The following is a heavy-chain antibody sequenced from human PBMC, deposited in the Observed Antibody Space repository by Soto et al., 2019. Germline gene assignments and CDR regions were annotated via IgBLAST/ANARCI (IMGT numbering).Heavy chain of an antibody. CDR3: ARGRGGYRGYDFWGFGH. Sequence: SETLSLICSVSGGSVSSGNYYWSWVRQPPGKGLEWIGYIDYRGNTKYNPSLKSRVTISVDTSKNQFSLRLTSVTAADTAQYYCARGRGGYRGYDFWGFGHWGQGTLVTVSS. J-gene: IGHJ4*02. D-gene: IGHD5-12*01. CDR1: GGSVSSGNYY. V-gene: IGHV4-61*01. CDR2: IDYRGNT.